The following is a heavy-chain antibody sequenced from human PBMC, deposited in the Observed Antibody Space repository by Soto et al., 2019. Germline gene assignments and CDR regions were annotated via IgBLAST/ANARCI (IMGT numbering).Heavy chain of an antibody. V-gene: IGHV4-59*01. CDR1: GGSISSYY. Sequence: TSETLSLTCTVSGGSISSYYWSWIRQPPGKGLEWIGYIYYSGSTNYSPSLKSRVTISVDTSKNQFSLKLSSVTAADTAVYYCAGSYDFWSGTYDYWGQGTLVTVSS. CDR2: IYYSGST. J-gene: IGHJ4*02. CDR3: AGSYDFWSGTYDY. D-gene: IGHD3-3*01.